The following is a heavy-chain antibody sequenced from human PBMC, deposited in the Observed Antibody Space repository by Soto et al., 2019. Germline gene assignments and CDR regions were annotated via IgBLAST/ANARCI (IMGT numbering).Heavy chain of an antibody. V-gene: IGHV5-51*01. CDR2: IHPGDSDT. D-gene: IGHD3-22*01. CDR1: GCSFTRYW. Sequence: GVSLKLSGMGSGCSFTRYWIGWVRQLTGKGLEWMGVIHPGDSDTIYSPSFQGQVTISADKSISTAYLQWGSLKASDTAMYYCARPSQMYYYDSSGYYFDYWGQGTLVTVSS. CDR3: ARPSQMYYYDSSGYYFDY. J-gene: IGHJ4*02.